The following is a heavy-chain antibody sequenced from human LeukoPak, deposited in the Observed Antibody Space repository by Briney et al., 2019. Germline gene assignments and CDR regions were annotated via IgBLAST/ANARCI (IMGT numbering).Heavy chain of an antibody. Sequence: PGGSLRLSCAASGFTFSSYSMNWVRQAPGKGLEWVSYISSSSSTIYYADPVKGRFTISRDNAKNSLYLQMNSLRAEDTAVYYCAREGGAGFDYWGQGTLVTVSS. D-gene: IGHD3-16*01. J-gene: IGHJ4*02. CDR3: AREGGAGFDY. CDR1: GFTFSSYS. CDR2: ISSSSSTI. V-gene: IGHV3-48*01.